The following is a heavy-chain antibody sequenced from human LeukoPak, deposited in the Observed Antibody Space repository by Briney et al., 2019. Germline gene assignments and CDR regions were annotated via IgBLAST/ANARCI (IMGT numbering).Heavy chain of an antibody. CDR1: GYTFTDYY. Sequence: ASVRVSCKASGYTFTDYYMHWVRQAPGQGLEWMGWINPNSGGTNYAQKFQGMVTMTRDTSISTAYMELSRLRSDDTAVYYCARASYYYDSSGYPGYYFDYWGQGTLVTVSS. CDR3: ARASYYYDSSGYPGYYFDY. J-gene: IGHJ4*02. D-gene: IGHD3-22*01. V-gene: IGHV1-2*02. CDR2: INPNSGGT.